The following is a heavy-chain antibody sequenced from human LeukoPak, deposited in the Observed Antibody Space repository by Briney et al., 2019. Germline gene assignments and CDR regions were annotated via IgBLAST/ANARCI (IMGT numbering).Heavy chain of an antibody. CDR1: GGSISSSGYY. V-gene: IGHV4-39*01. Sequence: SETLSLTCTVSGGSISSSGYYWGWIRQPPGKGLEWIGSIHYSGNTYYNSSLKSRVTISVDTSKNQFSLKLSSVTAADTAVYYCARHRDQRLAAFDYWGQGTLVTVSS. CDR3: ARHRDQRLAAFDY. CDR2: IHYSGNT. D-gene: IGHD6-25*01. J-gene: IGHJ4*02.